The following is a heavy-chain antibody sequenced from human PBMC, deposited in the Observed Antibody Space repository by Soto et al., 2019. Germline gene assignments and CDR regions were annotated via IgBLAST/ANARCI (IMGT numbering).Heavy chain of an antibody. CDR3: ARDPGGRYDY. CDR2: IYFRGST. Sequence: QVQLQESGPGPVKPSETLSLTCTVSGGSISSYYWNWIRQPPGKGLEWIGYIYFRGSTNYNPSLKSRVTISVDTSKNQFSLKLGSVTAADTAVYYCARDPGGRYDYWGQGTLVTVSS. D-gene: IGHD2-15*01. V-gene: IGHV4-59*01. J-gene: IGHJ4*02. CDR1: GGSISSYY.